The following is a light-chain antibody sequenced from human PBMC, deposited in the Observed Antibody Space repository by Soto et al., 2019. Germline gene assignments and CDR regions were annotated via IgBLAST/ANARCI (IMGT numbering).Light chain of an antibody. CDR3: EQYYGISFT. V-gene: IGKV4-1*01. CDR2: WAS. J-gene: IGKJ3*01. Sequence: DIVMTQSPDSLAVSLGERATINCKYSQSVLYSYNNKKYLAWYQQKPGQPPKLLIYWASTRESGVPDRFSGSGSWTDFTLTFSSLHAEDVAVYYCEQYYGISFTFGPWTKVDIK. CDR1: QSVLYSYNNKKY.